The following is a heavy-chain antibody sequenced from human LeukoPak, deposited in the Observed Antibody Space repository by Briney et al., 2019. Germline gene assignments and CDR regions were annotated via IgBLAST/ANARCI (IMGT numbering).Heavy chain of an antibody. CDR2: IIPIFGTA. V-gene: IGHV1-69*13. Sequence: ASVKVSCKASGGTFSSYAISWVRQAPGQGLEWMGGIIPIFGTANYAQKFQGRVTITADESTSTAYMELSSLRSEDTAVYYCASSVVTLFYYYYYMDVWGKGTTVTVSS. CDR3: ASSVVTLFYYYYYMDV. J-gene: IGHJ6*03. CDR1: GGTFSSYA. D-gene: IGHD4-23*01.